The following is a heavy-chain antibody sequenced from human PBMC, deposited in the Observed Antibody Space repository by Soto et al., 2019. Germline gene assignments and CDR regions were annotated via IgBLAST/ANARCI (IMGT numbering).Heavy chain of an antibody. CDR2: IKEDGSEK. Sequence: PGGCLRLSCSAFGVSLRSYWMNWARQTPGKGLEWVANIKEDGSEKYYVDSLKGRFTISRDNAKNSLYLHMNSLRAEDTAVYYCARGTVAPGLDYWGKGTLVTVSS. J-gene: IGHJ4*02. D-gene: IGHD4-17*01. CDR3: ARGTVAPGLDY. V-gene: IGHV3-7*01. CDR1: GVSLRSYW.